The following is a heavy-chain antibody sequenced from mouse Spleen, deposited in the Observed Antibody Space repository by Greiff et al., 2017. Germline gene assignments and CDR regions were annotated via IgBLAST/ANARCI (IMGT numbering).Heavy chain of an antibody. CDR3: ASMDDGYYWFAY. J-gene: IGHJ3*01. Sequence: EVKLMESGGGLVKPGGSLKLSCAASGFAFSSYDMSWVRQTPEKRLEWVATISSGGSYTYYPDSVKGRFTISRDNARNTLYLQMSSLRSEDTALYYCASMDDGYYWFAYWGQGTLVTVSA. D-gene: IGHD2-3*01. V-gene: IGHV5-9*02. CDR2: ISSGGSYT. CDR1: GFAFSSYD.